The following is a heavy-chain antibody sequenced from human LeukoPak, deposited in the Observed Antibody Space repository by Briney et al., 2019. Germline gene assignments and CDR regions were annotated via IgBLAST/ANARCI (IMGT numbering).Heavy chain of an antibody. J-gene: IGHJ6*02. Sequence: ASVKVSCKASGYTFTGYYMHWVRQAPGQGLEWMGWINPNSGGTNYAQKFQGRVTMTRDTSISTAYMELSRLRSDDTAVYYCARDLYCSTSCYTRFYYYGMDVWGQGTTVTVSS. V-gene: IGHV1-2*02. CDR3: ARDLYCSTSCYTRFYYYGMDV. CDR1: GYTFTGYY. D-gene: IGHD2-2*02. CDR2: INPNSGGT.